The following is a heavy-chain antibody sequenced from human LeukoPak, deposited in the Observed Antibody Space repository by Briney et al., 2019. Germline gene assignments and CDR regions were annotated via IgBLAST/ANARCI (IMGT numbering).Heavy chain of an antibody. CDR1: GFIFSKAW. J-gene: IGHJ4*02. CDR2: IKSKTDGGTT. CDR3: TTDQYDILTGYYMGYFDY. D-gene: IGHD3-9*01. Sequence: GGSLRLSCAASGFIFSKAWMSWVRQAPGKGLEWVGRIKSKTDGGTTDYAAPVKGRFTISRDDSKNTLYLQMNSLKTEDTAVYYCTTDQYDILTGYYMGYFDYWGQGTLVTVSS. V-gene: IGHV3-15*01.